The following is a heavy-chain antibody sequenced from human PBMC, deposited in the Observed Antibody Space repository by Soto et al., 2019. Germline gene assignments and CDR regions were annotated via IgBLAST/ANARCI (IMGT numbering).Heavy chain of an antibody. CDR2: IFYSGGT. J-gene: IGHJ4*02. CDR3: ARGPRGYYGSGTDY. V-gene: IGHV4-39*07. D-gene: IGHD3-10*01. Sequence: PSETLSLTCTVSGGSISSTNYYWGWIRQPPGKGLEWIASIFYSGGTYYNPSLRSRVTISVDTSKNQFSLKLSSVTAADTVVYYCARGPRGYYGSGTDYWGQGTLVTVSS. CDR1: GGSISSTNYY.